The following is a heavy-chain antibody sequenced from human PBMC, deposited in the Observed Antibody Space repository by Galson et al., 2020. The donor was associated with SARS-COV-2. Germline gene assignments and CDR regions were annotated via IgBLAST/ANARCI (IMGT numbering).Heavy chain of an antibody. CDR1: GGSINNYY. J-gene: IGHJ4*02. D-gene: IGHD6-13*01. CDR3: ARTKSSSWHSSFDY. CDR2: MYYSGST. V-gene: IGHV4-59*01. Sequence: ETLSLTCTVSGGSINNYYWSWIRQPPGKGLEWIGAMYYSGSTNYNPSLNSRVTISVDTSKNQFSLKLNSVTAADTAVYYCARTKSSSWHSSFDYWGQGTLVTVSS.